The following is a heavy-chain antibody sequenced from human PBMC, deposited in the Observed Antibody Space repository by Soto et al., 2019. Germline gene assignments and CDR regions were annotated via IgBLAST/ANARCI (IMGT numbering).Heavy chain of an antibody. CDR3: ARVPPAAMHYYYYMDV. D-gene: IGHD2-2*01. CDR2: ISSSSSYI. Sequence: GGSLRLSCAASGFTFSSYSMNWVRQAPGKGLEWVSSISSSSSYIYYADSVKGRFTISRDNAKNSLYLQMNSLRAEDTAVYYCARVPPAAMHYYYYMDVWGKGTTVTVSS. CDR1: GFTFSSYS. J-gene: IGHJ6*03. V-gene: IGHV3-21*01.